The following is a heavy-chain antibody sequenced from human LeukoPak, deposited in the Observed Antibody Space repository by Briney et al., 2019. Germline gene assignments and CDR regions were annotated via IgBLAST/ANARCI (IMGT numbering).Heavy chain of an antibody. CDR1: GFTFSSYA. CDR2: ISGSGGST. Sequence: GGSLRLSCAASGFTFSSYAMSWVRQAPGKGLEWVSAISGSGGSTYYADSVKGRFTISRDNSRNTLYLQMNSLRAEDTAVYYCAKDGIVVVPAATDYWGQGTLVTVSS. CDR3: AKDGIVVVPAATDY. D-gene: IGHD2-2*01. V-gene: IGHV3-23*01. J-gene: IGHJ4*02.